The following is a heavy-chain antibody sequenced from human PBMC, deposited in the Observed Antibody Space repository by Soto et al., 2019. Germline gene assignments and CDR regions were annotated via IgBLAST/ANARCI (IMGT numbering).Heavy chain of an antibody. Sequence: GGSLRLSCAASGFTFSSYAMTWVRQAPGKGLEWVSSISGSGANTNTAGSVKGRFTISRDNAKNTLYLQMNSLRAEDTAVYYCARSPRDGYNYGYYYYGMDVWGQGTTVTVSS. CDR3: ARSPRDGYNYGYYYYGMDV. CDR2: ISGSGANT. J-gene: IGHJ6*02. D-gene: IGHD5-12*01. V-gene: IGHV3-23*01. CDR1: GFTFSSYA.